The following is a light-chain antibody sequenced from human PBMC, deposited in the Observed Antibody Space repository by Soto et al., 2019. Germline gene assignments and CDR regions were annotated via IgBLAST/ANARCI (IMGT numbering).Light chain of an antibody. CDR2: DVS. Sequence: QSVLTQPASVSGSPTQSIAISCTGTSSDVGGYDHVSWYQQHPGKAPKLMIYDVSTRPSGVSDRFSGSKSGNTASLTISGLQAEDEADYYCNSYTGSNNFVFGTGTKVTVL. V-gene: IGLV2-14*03. J-gene: IGLJ1*01. CDR3: NSYTGSNNFV. CDR1: SSDVGGYDH.